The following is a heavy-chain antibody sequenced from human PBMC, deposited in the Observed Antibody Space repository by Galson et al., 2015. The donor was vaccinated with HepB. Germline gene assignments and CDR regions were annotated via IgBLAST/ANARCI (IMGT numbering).Heavy chain of an antibody. CDR2: IYSGDNT. V-gene: IGHV3-66*01. Sequence: SLRLSCAASGFTGSTNYMSWIRQAPGRGLEWVSAIYSGDNTYYTDSVKGRFTISRDNSKNTLYLQMNSLRAEDTAVYYCARDLRVRGDYYYYGMDVWGQGTTVTVSS. CDR3: ARDLRVRGDYYYYGMDV. D-gene: IGHD3-10*01. CDR1: GFTGSTNY. J-gene: IGHJ6*02.